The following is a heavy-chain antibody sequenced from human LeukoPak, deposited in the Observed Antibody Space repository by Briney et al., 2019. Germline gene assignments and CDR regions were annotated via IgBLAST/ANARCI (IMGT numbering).Heavy chain of an antibody. Sequence: SETLSLTCTVSGGSISNYYWSWIRQPPGKGLEWIGYIYYSGSTNYNPSLKSRVTIPVDTSKNQFSLKLSSVTAADTAVYYCARAISGSYYSYYFDYWGQGTLVTVSP. J-gene: IGHJ4*02. CDR2: IYYSGST. CDR1: GGSISNYY. V-gene: IGHV4-59*01. CDR3: ARAISGSYYSYYFDY. D-gene: IGHD1-26*01.